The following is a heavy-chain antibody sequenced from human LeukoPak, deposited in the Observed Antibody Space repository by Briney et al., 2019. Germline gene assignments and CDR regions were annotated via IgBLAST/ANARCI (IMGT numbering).Heavy chain of an antibody. CDR3: ARGRVAAAGKLYFDY. CDR2: IIPIFGTA. Sequence: SVKVSCKASGGTFSSYAISWVRQAPGQGLEWMGRIIPIFGTANYAQKFQGRVTITTDESTSTAYMELSSLRSEDTAVYYCARGRVAAAGKLYFDYWGQGTLVTVSS. J-gene: IGHJ4*02. CDR1: GGTFSSYA. V-gene: IGHV1-69*05. D-gene: IGHD6-13*01.